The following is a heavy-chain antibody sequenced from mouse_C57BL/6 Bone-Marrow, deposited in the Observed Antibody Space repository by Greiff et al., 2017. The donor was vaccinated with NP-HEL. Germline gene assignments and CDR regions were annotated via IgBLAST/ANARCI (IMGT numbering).Heavy chain of an antibody. CDR3: AREDYSNLAWFAY. CDR2: IDPSDSYT. CDR1: GYTFTSYW. Sequence: QVQLKQPGAELVKPGASVKLSCKASGYTFTSYWMQWVKQRPGQGLEWIGEIDPSDSYTNYNQKFKGKATLTVDTSSSTAYMQLSSLTSEDSAVYYCAREDYSNLAWFAYWGQGTLVTVSA. J-gene: IGHJ3*01. V-gene: IGHV1-50*01. D-gene: IGHD2-5*01.